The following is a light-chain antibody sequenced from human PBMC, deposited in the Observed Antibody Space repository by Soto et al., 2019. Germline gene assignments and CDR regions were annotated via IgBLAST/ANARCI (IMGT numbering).Light chain of an antibody. CDR2: GAS. V-gene: IGKV3-20*01. CDR1: QSISSNY. Sequence: EIVLTQSPGTLSLSPGERATLSCRASQSISSNYLVWYQQKPGQAPRLLIYGASSRATGIPDRFSGSGSETDFTLTISRLEPEDFAVYYCQQYGSSPWTFGQGTKVEIK. CDR3: QQYGSSPWT. J-gene: IGKJ1*01.